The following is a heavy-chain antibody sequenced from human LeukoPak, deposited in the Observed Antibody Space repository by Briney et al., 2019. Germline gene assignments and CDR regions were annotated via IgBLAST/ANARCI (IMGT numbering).Heavy chain of an antibody. D-gene: IGHD3-10*01. V-gene: IGHV4-34*01. Sequence: SETLSLTCAVYGGSFSGYYWSWIRQPPGKGLEWIGEINHSGSTNYHPSLKSQVTISVDTSKNQFSLKLSSVTAPDMAVYFCASSSGQHWGQGTLVTASS. J-gene: IGHJ1*01. CDR2: INHSGST. CDR3: ASSSGQH. CDR1: GGSFSGYY.